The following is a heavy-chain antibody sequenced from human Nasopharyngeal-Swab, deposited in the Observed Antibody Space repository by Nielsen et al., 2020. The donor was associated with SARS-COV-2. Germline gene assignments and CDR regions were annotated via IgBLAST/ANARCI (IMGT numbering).Heavy chain of an antibody. CDR3: TSPGYCSSTSCYPDNWLDP. CDR2: IKSKTGGGTT. V-gene: IGHV3-49*02. J-gene: IGHJ5*02. D-gene: IGHD2-2*03. Sequence: VRQMPGKGLEWVGRIKSKTGGGTTEYAASVKGRFTISRDDSKSIAYLQMNSLKTEDTAVYYCTSPGYCSSTSCYPDNWLDPWGQGTLVTVSS.